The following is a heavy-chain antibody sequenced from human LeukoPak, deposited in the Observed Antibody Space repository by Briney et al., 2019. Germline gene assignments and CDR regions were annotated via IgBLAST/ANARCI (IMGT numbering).Heavy chain of an antibody. CDR2: ISDSGGVT. J-gene: IGHJ4*02. Sequence: PGGSLRLSCAASGFTFSNYAMSWVRQAPGKGLEWVSGISDSGGVTYYADSVKGRFTISRDNSKNTVHLQMNSLRAEDTAVYYCAKGTLSIAAAGIVEYWGQGTLVTVSS. D-gene: IGHD6-13*01. V-gene: IGHV3-23*01. CDR1: GFTFSNYA. CDR3: AKGTLSIAAAGIVEY.